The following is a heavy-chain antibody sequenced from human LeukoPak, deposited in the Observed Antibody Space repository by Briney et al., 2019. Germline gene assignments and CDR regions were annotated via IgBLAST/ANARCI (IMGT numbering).Heavy chain of an antibody. Sequence: GGSLRLSCAASGFTVNSNFMSWVRLAPGKGLEWVSVIYSGGSTYYADSVKGRFTISRDNSKNTLYLQMNSLRAEDTAVYYCARERGGSGNMEFDYWGQGTLVTVSS. CDR3: ARERGGSGNMEFDY. V-gene: IGHV3-66*01. CDR1: GFTVNSNF. J-gene: IGHJ4*02. CDR2: IYSGGST. D-gene: IGHD3-10*01.